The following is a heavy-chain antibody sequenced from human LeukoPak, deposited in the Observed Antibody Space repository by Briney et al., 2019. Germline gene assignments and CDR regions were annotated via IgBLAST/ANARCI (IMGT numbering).Heavy chain of an antibody. D-gene: IGHD5-18*01. CDR3: ANVDTARDAFDI. CDR2: IYYSGST. J-gene: IGHJ3*02. Sequence: SETLSLTCTVSGGSISSYYWSWIRQPPGKGLEWIGNIYYSGSTNYNPSLKSRVTISVDTSKNQFSLKLSSVTAADTAVYYCANVDTARDAFDIWGQGTMVTVSS. V-gene: IGHV4-59*01. CDR1: GGSISSYY.